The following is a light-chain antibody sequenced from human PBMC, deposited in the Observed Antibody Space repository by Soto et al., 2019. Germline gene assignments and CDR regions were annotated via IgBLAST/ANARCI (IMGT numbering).Light chain of an antibody. V-gene: IGKV1-17*02. CDR2: TAS. J-gene: IGKJ1*01. CDR1: QDIRND. Sequence: DIQMTQSPSSLSASVGDRVTITCRASQDIRNDLGWYQQKPGKAPKGLIYTASTLHSGVPSRFSGSGSGTEFTLAISNLQPDDFATYYCQQYETFSPWTFGQGTKVDIK. CDR3: QQYETFSPWT.